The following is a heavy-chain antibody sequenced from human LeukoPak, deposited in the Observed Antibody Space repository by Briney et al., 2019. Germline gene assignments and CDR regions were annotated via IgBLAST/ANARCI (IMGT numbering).Heavy chain of an antibody. CDR2: IIPIFGTA. D-gene: IGHD5-18*01. CDR3: ARDPRYGYGLPGFGYYYYYGMDV. CDR1: GGTFISYA. J-gene: IGHJ6*02. V-gene: IGHV1-69*13. Sequence: ASVKVSCKASGGTFISYAISWVRQAPGQGLEWMGGIIPIFGTANYAQKFQGRVTITADESTSTAYMELSSLRSEDTAVYYCARDPRYGYGLPGFGYYYYYGMDVWGQGTTVTVSS.